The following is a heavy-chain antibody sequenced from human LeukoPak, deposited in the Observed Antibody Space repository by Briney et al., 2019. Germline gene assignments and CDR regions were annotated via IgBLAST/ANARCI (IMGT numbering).Heavy chain of an antibody. J-gene: IGHJ4*02. Sequence: GGSLRLSCAASGFTFSSYAMSWVRQAPGKGLEWVSSISGSGGNRYYADSVKGRFTISRDNSKNTLYLQMNSLRADDTAVYYCASPPTVTTFDSWGQGTLVTVSS. V-gene: IGHV3-23*01. D-gene: IGHD4-11*01. CDR1: GFTFSSYA. CDR2: ISGSGGNR. CDR3: ASPPTVTTFDS.